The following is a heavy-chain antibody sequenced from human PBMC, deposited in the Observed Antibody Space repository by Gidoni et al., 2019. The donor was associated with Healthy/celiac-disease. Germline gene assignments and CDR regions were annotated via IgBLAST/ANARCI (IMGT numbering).Heavy chain of an antibody. V-gene: IGHV4-30-2*01. CDR1: GGSISSVGYS. Sequence: QLQLQESGSGLVKPSQTLSLTCAVSGGSISSVGYSWSWIRQPPGTGLEWIGYIYHSGRTYYNPSLKSRVTISVDRSKNQFSLKLSSVTAADTAVYYCARDHRCTNGVCYRTPRWFDPWGQGTLVTVSS. CDR3: ARDHRCTNGVCYRTPRWFDP. J-gene: IGHJ5*02. CDR2: IYHSGRT. D-gene: IGHD2-8*01.